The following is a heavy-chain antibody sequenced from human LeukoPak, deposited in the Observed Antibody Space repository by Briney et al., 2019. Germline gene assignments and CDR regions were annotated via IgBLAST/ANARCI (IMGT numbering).Heavy chain of an antibody. D-gene: IGHD2-15*01. CDR2: NSGGSS. V-gene: IGHV3-23*01. CDR1: GFTFSTYG. CDR3: AKDLGSXXXXIDY. Sequence: GGSLRLSCAASGFTFSTYGVYWVRQAPGKGLEWVSSNSGGSSYYADSVKGRFTISRDNSKNTLYLQMNSLRAEDTAVYYCAKDLGSXXXXIDYWGQGTLVTVSS. J-gene: IGHJ4*02.